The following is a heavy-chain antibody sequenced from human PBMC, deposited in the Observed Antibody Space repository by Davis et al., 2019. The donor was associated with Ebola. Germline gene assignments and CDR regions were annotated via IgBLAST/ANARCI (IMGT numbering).Heavy chain of an antibody. J-gene: IGHJ6*04. CDR1: GFTFSDYY. V-gene: IGHV3-11*04. Sequence: GGSLRLSCAASGFTFSDYYMSWIRQAPGKGLEWVSYISSSSSTIYYADSVKGRFTISRDNAKNSLYLQMNSLRDEDTAVYYCARDRPDLLWFGELLTGYYYYGMDVWGKGTTVTVSS. D-gene: IGHD3-10*01. CDR3: ARDRPDLLWFGELLTGYYYYGMDV. CDR2: ISSSSSTI.